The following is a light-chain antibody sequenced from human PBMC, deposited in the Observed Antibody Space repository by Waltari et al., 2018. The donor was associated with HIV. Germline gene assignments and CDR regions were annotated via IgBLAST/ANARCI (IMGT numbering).Light chain of an antibody. V-gene: IGLV3-19*01. CDR3: SSRDSIGNHV. CDR1: SLRSYY. Sequence: SSELTQDPAVSVALGQTVRITCQGDSLRSYYASWYQQKPGQAPVLVIDGKNNRPSGIPDRFSGSSSGRTASLTITGAQAEDEVDYYCSSRDSIGNHVFGTGTKVTVL. J-gene: IGLJ1*01. CDR2: GKN.